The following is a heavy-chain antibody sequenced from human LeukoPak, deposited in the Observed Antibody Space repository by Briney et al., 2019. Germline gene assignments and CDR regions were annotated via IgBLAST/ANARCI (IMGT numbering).Heavy chain of an antibody. V-gene: IGHV4-39*07. CDR2: IYYNGFT. CDR1: GGSISSSSYY. D-gene: IGHD1-14*01. J-gene: IGHJ5*02. CDR3: ARIGREPRPNWFDP. Sequence: PETLSLTCTVSGGSISSSSYYWGWFRQPPGKGLEWVAYIYYNGFTRYNPSLKSRVTISGDTSKNQFSLKVSSVTAADTAVYYCARIGREPRPNWFDPWGQGSLVIVSS.